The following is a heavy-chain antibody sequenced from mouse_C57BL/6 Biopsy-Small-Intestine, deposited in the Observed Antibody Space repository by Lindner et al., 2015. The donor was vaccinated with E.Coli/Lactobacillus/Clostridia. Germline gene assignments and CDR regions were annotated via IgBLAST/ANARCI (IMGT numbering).Heavy chain of an antibody. J-gene: IGHJ2*01. D-gene: IGHD1-1*01. CDR1: GYAFSSSW. CDR2: IYPGDGDT. CDR3: ASLHYYGYSYDY. V-gene: IGHV1-82*01. Sequence: VQLQESGPELVKPGASVKISCKASGYAFSSSWMNWVKKRPGKGLEWIGRIYPGDGDTNYSGKFKGKATLTADKSSSTAYMQLSSLTSEDSAVYFCASLHYYGYSYDYWGQGTTLTVSS.